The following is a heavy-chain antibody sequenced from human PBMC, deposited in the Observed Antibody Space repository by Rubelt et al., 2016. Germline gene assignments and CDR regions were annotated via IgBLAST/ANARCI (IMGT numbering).Heavy chain of an antibody. D-gene: IGHD1-1*01. CDR2: INPNSGGT. V-gene: IGHV1-2*06. Sequence: QVQLVQSGAEVKKPGASVKVSRKASGYTFTGYYMHWVRQAPGQGLEWMGRINPNSGGTNYGQKFQGMVTMTRDTSISTAYMELGGLRSDDTAVYDCARGVGTAFDPWGQGTLVTVSS. J-gene: IGHJ5*02. CDR3: ARGVGTAFDP. CDR1: GYTFTGYY.